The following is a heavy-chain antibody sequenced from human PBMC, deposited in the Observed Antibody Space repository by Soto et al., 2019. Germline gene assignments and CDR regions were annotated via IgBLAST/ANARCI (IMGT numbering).Heavy chain of an antibody. V-gene: IGHV3-30*03. D-gene: IGHD2-2*01. CDR1: GFTFSSYG. CDR2: ISNDGSTK. CDR3: AREQRDIVVVPAATPGGFFDY. J-gene: IGHJ4*02. Sequence: QVQMVESGGGVVQPGGSLRLSCAASGFTFSSYGMHWVRQAPGKGLEWVSVISNDGSTKYYADSEKGRFTITRDNSKNTLSMQMICLRAEDTAVYYCAREQRDIVVVPAATPGGFFDYWGQGTLVTVSS.